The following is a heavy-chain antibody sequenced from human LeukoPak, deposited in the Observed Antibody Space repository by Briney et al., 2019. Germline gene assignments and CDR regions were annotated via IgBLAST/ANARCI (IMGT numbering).Heavy chain of an antibody. D-gene: IGHD1-26*01. CDR2: INPNSGGT. CDR3: ARDKVGVTIFGY. Sequence: ASVKVSCKASGYTFTGYYMHWVRQAPGQGLEWMGWINPNSGGTNYAQKFQGRVTMTRDTSISTAYMELSRLRSDDTAVYYCARDKVGVTIFGYWGQGTLVTVSS. J-gene: IGHJ4*02. CDR1: GYTFTGYY. V-gene: IGHV1-2*02.